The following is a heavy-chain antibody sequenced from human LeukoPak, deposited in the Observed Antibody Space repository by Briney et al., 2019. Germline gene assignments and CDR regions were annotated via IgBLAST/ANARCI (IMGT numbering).Heavy chain of an antibody. CDR1: GGSISSYY. CDR3: ASGYNWNDRALRF. J-gene: IGHJ4*02. V-gene: IGHV4-59*08. CDR2: IYYSGST. D-gene: IGHD1-1*01. Sequence: PSETLSLICTVSGGSISSYYWSWIRQPPGKGLEWIGYIYYSGSTNYNPSLKSRVAISVDTSKNQFSLKLSSVTAADTAVYYCASGYNWNDRALRFWGQGTLVTVSS.